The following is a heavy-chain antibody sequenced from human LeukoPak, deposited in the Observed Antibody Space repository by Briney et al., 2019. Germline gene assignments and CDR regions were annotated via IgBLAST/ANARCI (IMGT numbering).Heavy chain of an antibody. Sequence: GESLKISCKTSGYSFTTYWIGWVRQMPGKGLEWMGIIYPGDSDTRYSPSFQGQVTISADKSISTAYLQWSSLKASDTAIHYCARRPGPTSVYNHYGMDVWGQGTTVTVSS. CDR2: IYPGDSDT. D-gene: IGHD2-2*01. J-gene: IGHJ6*02. V-gene: IGHV5-51*01. CDR1: GYSFTTYW. CDR3: ARRPGPTSVYNHYGMDV.